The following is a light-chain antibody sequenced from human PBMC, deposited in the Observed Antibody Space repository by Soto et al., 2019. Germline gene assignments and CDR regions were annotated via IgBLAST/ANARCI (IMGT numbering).Light chain of an antibody. CDR3: SSYTSSSMLYV. CDR1: SSDVGGYNY. J-gene: IGLJ1*01. V-gene: IGLV2-14*01. Sequence: QSALTQPASVSGSPGQSITISCSGTSSDVGGYNYVSWYQQHPGKAPKLMIYEVSNRPSGGSNRFSGSKSGNTASLTISGLHAEDEADYYCSSYTSSSMLYVFGTGTKLTVL. CDR2: EVS.